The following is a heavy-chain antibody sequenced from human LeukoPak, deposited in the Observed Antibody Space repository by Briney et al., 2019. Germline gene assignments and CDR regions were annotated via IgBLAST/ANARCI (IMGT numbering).Heavy chain of an antibody. V-gene: IGHV4-34*01. Sequence: SETLSLTCAVYGGSFSGYYWSWIRQPPGKGLEWIGEINHSGSTNYNPSLKSRVTISVDTSKNQFSLKLTSVNAADTAVYYCARGRTWFDPWGQGSLVTVSS. CDR3: ARGRTWFDP. CDR1: GGSFSGYY. CDR2: INHSGST. J-gene: IGHJ5*02.